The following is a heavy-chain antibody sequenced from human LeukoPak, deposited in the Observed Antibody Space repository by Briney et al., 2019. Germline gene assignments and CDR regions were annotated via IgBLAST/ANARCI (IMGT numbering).Heavy chain of an antibody. CDR3: ATLSGSYVFDY. J-gene: IGHJ4*02. CDR1: GYTLTELS. CDR2: FDPEDGET. Sequence: GATVNVCCKVSGYTLTELSMHWVRQAPGKGLEWMGGFDPEDGETIYAQKFQGRVTMTEDTSTDTAYMELSSLRSEDTAVYYCATLSGSYVFDYWGQGTLVTVSS. D-gene: IGHD1-26*01. V-gene: IGHV1-24*01.